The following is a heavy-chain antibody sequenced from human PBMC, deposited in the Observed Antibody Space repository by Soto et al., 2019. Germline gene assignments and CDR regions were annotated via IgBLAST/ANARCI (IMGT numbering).Heavy chain of an antibody. J-gene: IGHJ5*02. CDR1: GGSISSGGFY. Sequence: QVQLQESGPGRVQPSQTLSLTCTVSGGSISSGGFYWSWIRQHPEKGLEWIGWIYHSGNTYYNPSLKSRVTLLGDTSKNQFPLKPTSVTAADTAVYYCARGTYQYYDSSGVQNRFDPWGQGTLVTVSS. CDR2: IYHSGNT. D-gene: IGHD3-22*01. CDR3: ARGTYQYYDSSGVQNRFDP. V-gene: IGHV4-31*03.